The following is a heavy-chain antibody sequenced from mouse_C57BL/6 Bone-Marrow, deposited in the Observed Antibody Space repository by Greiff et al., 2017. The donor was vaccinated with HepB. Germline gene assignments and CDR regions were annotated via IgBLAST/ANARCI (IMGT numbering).Heavy chain of an antibody. V-gene: IGHV14-4*01. Sequence: VQLKQSGAELVRPGASVKLSCTASGFNIKDYYMHWVKQRPEQGLEWIGWIDPENGDTEYASKFQGKATITADTSSNTAYLQLSSLTSEDTAVYYCTTHTTAYYFDYWGQGTTLTVSS. CDR1: GFNIKDYY. CDR2: IDPENGDT. D-gene: IGHD1-2*01. J-gene: IGHJ2*01. CDR3: TTHTTAYYFDY.